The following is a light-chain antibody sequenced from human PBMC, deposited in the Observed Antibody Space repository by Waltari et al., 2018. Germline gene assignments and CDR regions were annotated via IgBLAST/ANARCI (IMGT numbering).Light chain of an antibody. CDR2: DAS. CDR1: QSISKY. J-gene: IGKJ1*01. V-gene: IGKV3-20*01. Sequence: EIMFTQSPGTLSLSPGERATLSCRASQSISKYLAWYQQKPGQAPTLLIFDASSRATGIPDRLSGSGSGRDFSLTISRLEPEDVAVYYCQKYGTLPATFGQGTKVEIK. CDR3: QKYGTLPAT.